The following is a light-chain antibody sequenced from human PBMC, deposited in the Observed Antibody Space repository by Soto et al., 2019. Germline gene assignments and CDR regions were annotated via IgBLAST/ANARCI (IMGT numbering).Light chain of an antibody. CDR1: QSVSSN. V-gene: IGKV3-15*01. Sequence: EIVMTQSPATLSVSPGERATLSCRASQSVSSNLAWYQQKPGQAPRLLIYGASTRATGIPARFSDSGSGTEFTLTISSLQSEDFAVYYCQQYNNWPPWTFGRGTKVEIK. CDR3: QQYNNWPPWT. CDR2: GAS. J-gene: IGKJ1*01.